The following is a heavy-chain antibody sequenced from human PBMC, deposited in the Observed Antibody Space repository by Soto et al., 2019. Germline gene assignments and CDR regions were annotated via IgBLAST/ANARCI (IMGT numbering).Heavy chain of an antibody. D-gene: IGHD3-10*01. CDR3: SRVDPGETSPFDH. V-gene: IGHV4-59*01. CDR2: VFYSGAT. Sequence: SETLSLTCSVSGGSMISYYWTWIRQSPGKGLEWVGYVFYSGATNYNPSLKSRVTMTRDTSTSTVYMEVSSLRSEDTAVYYCSRVDPGETSPFDHWGQGTLVTVSS. J-gene: IGHJ4*02. CDR1: GGSMISYY.